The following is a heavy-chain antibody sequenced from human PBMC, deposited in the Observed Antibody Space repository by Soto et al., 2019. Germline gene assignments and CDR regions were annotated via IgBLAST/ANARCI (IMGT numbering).Heavy chain of an antibody. D-gene: IGHD6-6*01. J-gene: IGHJ6*02. CDR1: GFTFSSYE. CDR3: ARDSSHVLDYYYYGMDV. Sequence: GGSLRLSCAASGFTFSSYEMNWVRQAPGKGLEWVSYISSSGSTIYYADSVKGRFTISRDNAKNSLYLQMNSLRAEDTAVYYCARDSSHVLDYYYYGMDVWGQGTTVTVSS. CDR2: ISSSGSTI. V-gene: IGHV3-48*03.